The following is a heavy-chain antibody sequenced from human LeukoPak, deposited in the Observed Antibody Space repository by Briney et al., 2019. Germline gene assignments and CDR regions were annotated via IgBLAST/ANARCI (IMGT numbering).Heavy chain of an antibody. CDR2: ISSSSSTI. CDR1: GFTFSSYS. J-gene: IGHJ4*02. CDR3: AREFPSY. Sequence: GGSLRLSCAASGFTFSSYSMNWVRQAPGQGMEWVSYISSSSSTIYYADSVKGRFTISGDNAKNSLYLQMNSLRAEDTAVYYCAREFPSYWGQGTLVTVSS. V-gene: IGHV3-48*04.